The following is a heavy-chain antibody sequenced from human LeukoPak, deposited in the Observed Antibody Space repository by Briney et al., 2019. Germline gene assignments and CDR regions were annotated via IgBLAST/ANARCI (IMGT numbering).Heavy chain of an antibody. D-gene: IGHD3-10*01. CDR3: VLAGSGSYYFDY. CDR1: GYRFTNCW. Sequence: GESLKISCKGFGYRFTNCWIGWVRQMPGKGLEWMRIIYPGDSDTRYSPSFQGQVTISADKSINTAYLQWSSLKASDTAMYYCVLAGSGSYYFDYWGQGILVTVSS. J-gene: IGHJ4*02. CDR2: IYPGDSDT. V-gene: IGHV5-51*01.